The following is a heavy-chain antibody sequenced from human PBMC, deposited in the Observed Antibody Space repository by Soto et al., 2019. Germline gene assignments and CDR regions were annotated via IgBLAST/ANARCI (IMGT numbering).Heavy chain of an antibody. J-gene: IGHJ4*02. Sequence: SETLSLTCTVSDGSISNFYWSWIRQPPGKGLEWIGYISSSGNTNYNPSLKSRVSISVDMSKNQFSLNLTSVTAADTAVYYCARAPMVLTRSYFDSWGQGTPVTV. V-gene: IGHV4-59*01. CDR3: ARAPMVLTRSYFDS. D-gene: IGHD3-22*01. CDR1: DGSISNFY. CDR2: ISSSGNT.